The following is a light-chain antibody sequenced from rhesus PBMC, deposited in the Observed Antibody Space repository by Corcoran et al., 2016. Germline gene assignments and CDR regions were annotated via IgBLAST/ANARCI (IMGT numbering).Light chain of an antibody. V-gene: IGLV7-76*01. CDR3: LLYYSDVELV. CDR1: TGAVTSGNN. CDR2: NTN. Sequence: QAVVTQEPSMTVSPGGTVTLPCGSSTGAVTSGNNPNWFQQKPGQVPRGLIYNTNSKHSWTPARFSGSLAGGKAALTLSGVQPEDEADYYCLLYYSDVELVFGSGTKLTVL. J-gene: IGLJ6*01.